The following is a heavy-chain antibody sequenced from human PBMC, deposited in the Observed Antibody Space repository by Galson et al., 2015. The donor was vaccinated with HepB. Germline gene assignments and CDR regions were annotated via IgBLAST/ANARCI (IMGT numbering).Heavy chain of an antibody. CDR1: GGTFSSYA. J-gene: IGHJ6*02. D-gene: IGHD2-15*01. CDR2: IIPIFGTA. V-gene: IGHV1-69*13. Sequence: SVKVSCKASGGTFSSYAISWVRQAPGQGLEWMGGIIPIFGTANYAQKFQGRVTITADESTSIAYMELSSLRSEDTAVYYCARVNGGWVVAATRAYYYYGMDVWGQGTTVTVSS. CDR3: ARVNGGWVVAATRAYYYYGMDV.